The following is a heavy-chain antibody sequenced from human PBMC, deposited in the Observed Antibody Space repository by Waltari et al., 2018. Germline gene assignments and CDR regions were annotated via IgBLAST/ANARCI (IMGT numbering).Heavy chain of an antibody. Sequence: QVQLQQWGAGLLKPSETLSLTCAVYGGSFSGYYWSWIRQPPGKGLEWIGEINYSGSTNYNPSLKSRVTISVDTSKNQFSLKLSSVTAADTAVYYCARGHSQLWFGELVTYYFDYWGQGTLVTVSS. CDR2: INYSGST. V-gene: IGHV4-34*01. CDR1: GGSFSGYY. CDR3: ARGHSQLWFGELVTYYFDY. J-gene: IGHJ4*02. D-gene: IGHD3-10*01.